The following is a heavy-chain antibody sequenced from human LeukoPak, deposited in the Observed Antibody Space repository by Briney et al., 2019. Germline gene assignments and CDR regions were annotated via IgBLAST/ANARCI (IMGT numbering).Heavy chain of an antibody. V-gene: IGHV3-33*08. J-gene: IGHJ3*02. CDR2: IWYDGSKQ. CDR3: VRVLREYQGSGTGTYYAPIDGLDN. CDR1: GFTFSSYA. D-gene: IGHD3-10*01. Sequence: PGRSLRLSCAASGFTFSSYAMHWVRQAPGKGLEWVAVIWYDGSKQYYANSVKGRFTISRDNSKNTVSLQMNSLRDEDTAVYYCVRVLREYQGSGTGTYYAPIDGLDNWGQGTLVTVSS.